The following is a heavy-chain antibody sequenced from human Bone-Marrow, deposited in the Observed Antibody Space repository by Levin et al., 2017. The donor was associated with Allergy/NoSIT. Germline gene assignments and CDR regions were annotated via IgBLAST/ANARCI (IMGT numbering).Heavy chain of an antibody. CDR1: GFTFDDYA. CDR2: ISWNSGSI. J-gene: IGHJ3*02. V-gene: IGHV3-9*01. D-gene: IGHD6-13*01. CDR3: AKDVRYSSSWAPQTAFDI. Sequence: SCAASGFTFDDYAMHWVRQAPGKGLEWVSGISWNSGSIGYADSVKGRFTISRDNAKNSLYLQMNSLRAEDTALYYCAKDVRYSSSWAPQTAFDIWGQGTMVTVSS.